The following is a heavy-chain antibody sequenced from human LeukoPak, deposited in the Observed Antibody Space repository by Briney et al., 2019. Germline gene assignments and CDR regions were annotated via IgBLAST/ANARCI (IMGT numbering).Heavy chain of an antibody. J-gene: IGHJ5*02. V-gene: IGHV1-69*13. CDR3: ARVSMTTVTTTLHWFDP. D-gene: IGHD4-17*01. Sequence: ASVKVSCKASGGTFSSYAISWVRQAPGQGLEWMGGIIPIFGTANYAQKFQGRVTITADESTSTAYMELSSLRSEDTAVYYCARVSMTTVTTTLHWFDPWGQGTLVTVSS. CDR1: GGTFSSYA. CDR2: IIPIFGTA.